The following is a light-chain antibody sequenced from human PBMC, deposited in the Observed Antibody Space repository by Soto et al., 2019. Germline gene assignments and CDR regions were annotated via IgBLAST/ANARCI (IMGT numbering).Light chain of an antibody. V-gene: IGLV2-14*03. J-gene: IGLJ1*01. CDR2: DVT. CDR1: SSDVGGYNY. CDR3: SSYTTSNTRQIV. Sequence: QSVLTRPASVSWSPGQSITISCTGTSSDVGGYNYVSWYQHHPGKTPKLIIYDVTNRPSGVSNPFSGSKSGNTASLTISGPQPEDEADYYCSSYTTSNTRQIVFGTGTKVTVL.